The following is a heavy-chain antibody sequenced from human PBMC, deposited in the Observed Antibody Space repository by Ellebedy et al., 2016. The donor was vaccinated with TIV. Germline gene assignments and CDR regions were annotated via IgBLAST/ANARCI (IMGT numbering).Heavy chain of an antibody. CDR3: ARLGSGVSYDFWSGYYWDYYYYYGMDV. CDR2: IDPSDSYT. Sequence: GESLKISCKGSGYSFTSYWISWVRQMPGKGLEWMGRIDPSDSYTNYSPSFQGHVTISADKSISTAYLQWSSLKASDTAMYYCARLGSGVSYDFWSGYYWDYYYYYGMDVWGQGATVTVSS. D-gene: IGHD3-3*01. V-gene: IGHV5-10-1*01. J-gene: IGHJ6*02. CDR1: GYSFTSYW.